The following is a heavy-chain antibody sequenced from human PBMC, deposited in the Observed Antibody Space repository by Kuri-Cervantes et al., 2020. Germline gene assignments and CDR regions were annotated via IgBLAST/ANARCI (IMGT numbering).Heavy chain of an antibody. CDR1: EFTFDDYA. Sequence: GGSLRLSCAASEFTFDDYAMHWVRQAPGKGLEWVSGISWNSGSIGYADSVKGRFTISRDNAKNSLYLQMNSLRAEDTALYYCVRSSSWTRPPNYWGQGTLVTVSS. J-gene: IGHJ4*02. CDR3: VRSSSWTRPPNY. V-gene: IGHV3-9*01. CDR2: ISWNSGSI. D-gene: IGHD6-13*01.